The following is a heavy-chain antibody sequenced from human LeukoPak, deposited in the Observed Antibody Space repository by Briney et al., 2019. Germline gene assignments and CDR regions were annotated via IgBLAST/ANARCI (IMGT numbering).Heavy chain of an antibody. V-gene: IGHV1-18*01. Sequence: ASVKVSCKASGYTFTSYGISWVRQAPGQGLEWMGWISAYNGNTNYAQKLQGRVTMTTDTSTSTAYMELRSLRSDETAVYYCARGEGYYDILTGYYPPRSYYYYGMDVWGQGTTVTVSS. D-gene: IGHD3-9*01. J-gene: IGHJ6*02. CDR1: GYTFTSYG. CDR2: ISAYNGNT. CDR3: ARGEGYYDILTGYYPPRSYYYYGMDV.